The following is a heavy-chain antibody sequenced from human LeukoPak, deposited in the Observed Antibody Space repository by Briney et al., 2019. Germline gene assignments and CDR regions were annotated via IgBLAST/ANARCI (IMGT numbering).Heavy chain of an antibody. Sequence: GGSPRLSCAASGFTFSNFGMHWVRQAPGKGLEWVSFIRFGGTSVFYADSVKGRFTISRDNSQNTVSLQLNNLRMEDTALYYCAKTSLSAPSGHYYYMDVWGKGTTVPVSS. V-gene: IGHV3-30*02. D-gene: IGHD3-3*01. CDR2: IRFGGTSV. CDR3: AKTSLSAPSGHYYYMDV. J-gene: IGHJ6*03. CDR1: GFTFSNFG.